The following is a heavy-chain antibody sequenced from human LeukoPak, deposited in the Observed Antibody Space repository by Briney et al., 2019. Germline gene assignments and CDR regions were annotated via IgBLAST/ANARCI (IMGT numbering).Heavy chain of an antibody. V-gene: IGHV1-69*13. CDR2: IIPIFGTA. CDR3: ARGEDYDILTGYYYYGMDV. Sequence: ASVKLSFKASGYTFTSNGISWVRQAPGQGIEWMGGIIPIFGTANYAQKFQGRATITADESTSTAYMELSSLRSEDTAVYYCARGEDYDILTGYYYYGMDVWGQGTTVTVST. CDR1: GYTFTSNG. D-gene: IGHD3-9*01. J-gene: IGHJ6*01.